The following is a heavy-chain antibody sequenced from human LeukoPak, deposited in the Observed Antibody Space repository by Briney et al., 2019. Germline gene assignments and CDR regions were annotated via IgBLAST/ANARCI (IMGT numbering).Heavy chain of an antibody. CDR3: AKTSSTSCYSCVFDY. Sequence: GGSLRLSCAASGFTFSSYAMSWVRQAPGKGLEWVSVISGSGDSAYYADSVKGRFTISRDNSKNTLYLQMNSLRTEDTAIYYCAKTSSTSCYSCVFDYWGQGTLVTVSS. D-gene: IGHD2-2*01. J-gene: IGHJ4*02. V-gene: IGHV3-23*01. CDR1: GFTFSSYA. CDR2: ISGSGDSA.